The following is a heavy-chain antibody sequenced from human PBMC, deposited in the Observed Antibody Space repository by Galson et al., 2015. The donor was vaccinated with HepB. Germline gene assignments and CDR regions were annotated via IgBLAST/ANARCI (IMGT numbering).Heavy chain of an antibody. CDR2: ISGSGGST. V-gene: IGHV3-23*01. D-gene: IGHD3-10*01. J-gene: IGHJ6*02. CDR3: SVGGITMVRGVIRGTTYGMDV. CDR1: GFTFSSYA. Sequence: SLRLSCAASGFTFSSYAMSWVRPAPGKGLEWVSAISGSGGSTYYADSVKGRFTISRDNSKNTLYLQMNSLRAEDTAVYYSSVGGITMVRGVIRGTTYGMDVWGQGTTVTVSS.